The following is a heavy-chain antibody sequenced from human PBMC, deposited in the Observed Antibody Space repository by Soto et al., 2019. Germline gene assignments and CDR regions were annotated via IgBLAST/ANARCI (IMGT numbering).Heavy chain of an antibody. D-gene: IGHD3-16*02. CDR3: ASARFYDYIWGSYPAPFLDY. Sequence: ASVKVSCKASGYTFTSYGISWVRQAPGQGLEWMGWISAYNGNTNYAQKLQGRVTMTTDTSTSTAYMELRSLRSDDTAVYYCASARFYDYIWGSYPAPFLDYWGQGTLVTVSS. CDR2: ISAYNGNT. J-gene: IGHJ4*02. V-gene: IGHV1-18*01. CDR1: GYTFTSYG.